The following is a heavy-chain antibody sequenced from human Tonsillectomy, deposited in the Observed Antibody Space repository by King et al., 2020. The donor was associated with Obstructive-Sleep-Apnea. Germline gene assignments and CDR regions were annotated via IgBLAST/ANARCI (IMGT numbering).Heavy chain of an antibody. CDR1: GGSISRYY. CDR3: ARSLDSSGYYYTNY. CDR2: ISYIGST. Sequence: VQLQESGPGLVKPSETLSLTCTVSGGSISRYYWRWIRQPPGKGLEWIWYISYIGSTNYTPSLKSRVTITVDTSKNQFSLKLSSVTAADTAVYYCARSLDSSGYYYTNYWGQGTLVTVSS. J-gene: IGHJ4*02. V-gene: IGHV4-59*08. D-gene: IGHD3-22*01.